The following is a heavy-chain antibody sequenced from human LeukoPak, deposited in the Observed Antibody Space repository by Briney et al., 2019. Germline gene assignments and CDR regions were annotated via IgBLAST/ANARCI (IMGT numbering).Heavy chain of an antibody. Sequence: ASVKVSCKASVYTFTSYDINWVRQATGQGLEWMGWMNPNSGNTGYAQKFQGRVTMTRNTSISTAYVELSSLRSEDTAVYYCARTGWGSDAFDIWGQGTMVTVSS. CDR1: VYTFTSYD. CDR2: MNPNSGNT. J-gene: IGHJ3*02. D-gene: IGHD7-27*01. V-gene: IGHV1-8*01. CDR3: ARTGWGSDAFDI.